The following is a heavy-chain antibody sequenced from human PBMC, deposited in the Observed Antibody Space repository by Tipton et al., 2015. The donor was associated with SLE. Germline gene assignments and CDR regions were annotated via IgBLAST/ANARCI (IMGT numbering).Heavy chain of an antibody. Sequence: TLSLTCTVSGGSISSGSYYWSWIRQPAGKGLEWIGYIYYSGSTYYNPSLKSRVTISVDTSKNQFSLKLSSVTAADTAVYYCARDQGIWSPPMDWGQGTLVTVSS. CDR3: ARDQGIWSPPMD. V-gene: IGHV4-31*03. D-gene: IGHD2-15*01. CDR2: IYYSGST. CDR1: GGSISSGSYY. J-gene: IGHJ4*02.